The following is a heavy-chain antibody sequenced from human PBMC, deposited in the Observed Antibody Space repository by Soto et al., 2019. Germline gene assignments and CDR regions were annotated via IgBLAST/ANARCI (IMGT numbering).Heavy chain of an antibody. D-gene: IGHD4-17*01. CDR3: ASRDYGGNSGLSDY. CDR1: GGSISSSSYY. CDR2: IYYSGST. V-gene: IGHV4-39*01. J-gene: IGHJ4*02. Sequence: SETLSLTCTVSGGSISSSSYYWGWIRQPPGKGLEWIGSIYYSGSTYYNPSLKSRVTISVDTSKNQFSLKLSSVTAADTAVYYCASRDYGGNSGLSDYWGQGTLVTVSS.